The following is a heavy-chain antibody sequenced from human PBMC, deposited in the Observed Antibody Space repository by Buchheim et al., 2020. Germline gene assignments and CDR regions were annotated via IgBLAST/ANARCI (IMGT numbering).Heavy chain of an antibody. D-gene: IGHD2-2*02. Sequence: QVQLQESGPGLVKASGTLSLSCAVSGGSISSYYWSWIRQPPGKGLECIGYIYYSGSTNYNPSLKSRVTISVDTSKKQFSLKLSSVTAADTAVYYCARADLLYDGPQNYYYYYGLDVWGQGTT. CDR3: ARADLLYDGPQNYYYYYGLDV. J-gene: IGHJ6*02. CDR1: GGSISSYY. V-gene: IGHV4-59*01. CDR2: IYYSGST.